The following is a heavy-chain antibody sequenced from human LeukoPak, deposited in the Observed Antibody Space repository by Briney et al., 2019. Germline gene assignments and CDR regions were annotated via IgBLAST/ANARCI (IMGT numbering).Heavy chain of an antibody. CDR2: IYYSGST. D-gene: IGHD3-10*01. CDR3: ARVLWFGELDTFDI. Sequence: SETLSLTCTVSGGSISSYYWSWIRQPPGKGLEWIGYIYYSGSTNYNPSLKSRVTISVDTSKNQFSLKLSSVTAADTAVYYCARVLWFGELDTFDIWGQGTMVTVSS. V-gene: IGHV4-59*01. J-gene: IGHJ3*02. CDR1: GGSISSYY.